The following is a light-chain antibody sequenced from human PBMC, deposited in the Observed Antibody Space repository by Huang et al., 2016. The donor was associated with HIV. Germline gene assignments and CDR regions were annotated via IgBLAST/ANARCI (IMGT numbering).Light chain of an antibody. CDR3: QQYYNIPYT. V-gene: IGKV1-NL1*01. Sequence: DIQMTQPPSSLSASVGDSVTITCRASQGVSNSVAWYQQKPGKAPKLLPDAASRLESGVPSRFSGSGSGTDYTLTISSLQPEDFATYFCQQYYNIPYTFGQGTKLEIK. CDR1: QGVSNS. J-gene: IGKJ2*01. CDR2: AAS.